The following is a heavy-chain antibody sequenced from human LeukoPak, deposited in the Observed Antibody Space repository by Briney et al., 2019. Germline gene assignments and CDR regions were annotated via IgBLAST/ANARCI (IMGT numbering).Heavy chain of an antibody. Sequence: PSETLSLTCAVSGGSFSGYYWSWIRQPPGKGLEWIGEINHSGSTNYNPSLKSRVTISVDTSKNQFSLKLSSVTAADTAVYYCARVPIPGGVDYWGRGTLVTVSS. D-gene: IGHD2-21*01. V-gene: IGHV4-34*01. CDR3: ARVPIPGGVDY. J-gene: IGHJ4*02. CDR2: INHSGST. CDR1: GGSFSGYY.